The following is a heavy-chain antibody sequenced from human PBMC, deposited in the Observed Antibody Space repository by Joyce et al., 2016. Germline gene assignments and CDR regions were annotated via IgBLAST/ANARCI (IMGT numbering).Heavy chain of an antibody. J-gene: IGHJ5*02. CDR3: ARSDWFDP. CDR2: IKYDGSST. CDR1: GFTFSGSW. V-gene: IGHV3-74*01. Sequence: EMQLVESGGGLVQPGGSLRLSCIGSGFTFSGSWMHWVRQVPGKGLLWVARIKYDGSSTNYADSVKGRFTISRDNAKNTLYLQMSSLRAEDTAVYYCARSDWFDPWGQGTLVTVSS.